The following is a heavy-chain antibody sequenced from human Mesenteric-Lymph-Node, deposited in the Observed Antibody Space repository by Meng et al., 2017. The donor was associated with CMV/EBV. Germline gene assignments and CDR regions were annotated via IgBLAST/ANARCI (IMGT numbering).Heavy chain of an antibody. CDR3: ARQGSHGWDYNSGSPLDY. D-gene: IGHD3-10*01. CDR2: ITSSGDTR. V-gene: IGHV3-48*03. Sequence: GGSLRLSCAASGLTISSHEMNWVRQAPGKGLEWLSYITSSGDTRKYADSVKGRFTISRDNAKNSLYLQMSSLRAEDTAVYYCARQGSHGWDYNSGSPLDYWGQGTPVTVSS. CDR1: GLTISSHE. J-gene: IGHJ4*02.